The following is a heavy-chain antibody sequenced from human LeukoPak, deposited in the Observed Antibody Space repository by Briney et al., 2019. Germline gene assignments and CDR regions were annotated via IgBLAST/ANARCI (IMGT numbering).Heavy chain of an antibody. CDR2: ISYDGSNK. D-gene: IGHD3-3*01. CDR3: AKDELRLLEWLLSRMDV. J-gene: IGHJ6*02. Sequence: SGGSLRLSCAASGFTFSSYGMHWVRQAPGKGLEWVAVISYDGSNKYYADSVKGRFTISRDNSKNTLYLQMNSLRAEDTAVYYCAKDELRLLEWLLSRMDVWGQGTTVTVSS. CDR1: GFTFSSYG. V-gene: IGHV3-30*18.